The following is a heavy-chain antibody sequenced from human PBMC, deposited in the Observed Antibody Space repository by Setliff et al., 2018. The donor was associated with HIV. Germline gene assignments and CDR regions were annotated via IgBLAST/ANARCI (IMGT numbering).Heavy chain of an antibody. CDR2: ISGSGGST. J-gene: IGHJ4*02. CDR3: AKGEGITIFGVVSYY. V-gene: IGHV3-23*01. Sequence: GESLKISCTASGFTFVDYAMAWVRQAPGKGLEWVSSISGSGGSTYYADSVKGRFTISRDNSKNTLYLQVNSLRAEDTAVYYCAKGEGITIFGVVSYYWGQGTLVTVSS. CDR1: GFTFVDYA. D-gene: IGHD3-3*01.